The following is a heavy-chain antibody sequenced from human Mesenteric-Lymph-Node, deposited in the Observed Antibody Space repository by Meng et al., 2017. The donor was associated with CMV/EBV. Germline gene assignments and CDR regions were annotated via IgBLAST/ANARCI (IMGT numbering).Heavy chain of an antibody. CDR3: ARDLVGGDDVSDYNPHDVFDV. J-gene: IGHJ3*01. V-gene: IGHV3-53*01. Sequence: GGSLRLSCAASGFTVSSNYMSWVRQAPGKGLDWVSVIYSGGSTYYADSVRGRFTISRDNSKNTLFLQMNSLRAEDTAVYYCARDLVGGDDVSDYNPHDVFDVWGQGTMVTVSS. CDR2: IYSGGST. CDR1: GFTVSSNY. D-gene: IGHD3-10*01.